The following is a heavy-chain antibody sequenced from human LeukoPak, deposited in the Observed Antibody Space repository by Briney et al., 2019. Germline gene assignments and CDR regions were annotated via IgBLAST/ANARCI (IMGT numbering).Heavy chain of an antibody. CDR1: GGSISSSTYY. CDR2: ISYSGST. D-gene: IGHD5-18*01. J-gene: IGHJ4*02. Sequence: KTSETLSLTCTVSGGSISSSTYYWDWIRQPPGKGLEWIGSISYSGSTYYNSSLESRVTISVDTSKNHFSLKLRSATAADTAVYYCASGEYNYGFPPFDYWGQGTLVTVSS. CDR3: ASGEYNYGFPPFDY. V-gene: IGHV4-39*02.